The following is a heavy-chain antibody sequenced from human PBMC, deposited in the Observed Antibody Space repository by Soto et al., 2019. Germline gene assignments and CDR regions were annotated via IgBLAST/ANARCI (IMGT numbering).Heavy chain of an antibody. Sequence: PGGSLRLSCAASGFTFSSYAMSWVRQAPGKGLEWVSAISGSGGSTYYADSVKGRFTISRDNSKNTLYLQMNSLRAEDTAVYYCAKERWLGYCSGGSCYQGFDYWGQGTLVTVSS. CDR2: ISGSGGST. V-gene: IGHV3-23*01. CDR3: AKERWLGYCSGGSCYQGFDY. J-gene: IGHJ4*02. D-gene: IGHD2-15*01. CDR1: GFTFSSYA.